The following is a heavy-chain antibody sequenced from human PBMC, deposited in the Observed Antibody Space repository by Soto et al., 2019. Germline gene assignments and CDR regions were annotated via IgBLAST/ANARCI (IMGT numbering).Heavy chain of an antibody. CDR2: IIPIFGTA. V-gene: IGHV1-69*05. CDR1: GGTFSSYA. Sequence: ASVKVSCKASGGTFSSYAISWVRQAPGQGLEWMGGIIPIFGTANYAQKFQGRVTMTTDTSTSTAYMELRSLRSDDTAVYCCARDHEDIVLMMSEIYYYYGMDVWGQGTTVTVSS. D-gene: IGHD2-8*01. CDR3: ARDHEDIVLMMSEIYYYYGMDV. J-gene: IGHJ6*02.